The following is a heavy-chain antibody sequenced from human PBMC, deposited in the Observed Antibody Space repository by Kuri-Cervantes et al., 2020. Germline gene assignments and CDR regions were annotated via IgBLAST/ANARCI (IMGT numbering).Heavy chain of an antibody. V-gene: IGHV3-21*01. CDR3: AKDRRVWGVHPLHYYYYMDV. CDR2: ISSSSSYI. D-gene: IGHD3-10*01. CDR1: GFTFSSYS. Sequence: GESLKISCAASGFTFSSYSMSWVRQAPGKGLEWVSSISSSSSYIYYADSVKGRFTISRDNSKNKLYLQMNSLRAEDTAVYYCAKDRRVWGVHPLHYYYYMDVWGKGTTVTVSS. J-gene: IGHJ6*03.